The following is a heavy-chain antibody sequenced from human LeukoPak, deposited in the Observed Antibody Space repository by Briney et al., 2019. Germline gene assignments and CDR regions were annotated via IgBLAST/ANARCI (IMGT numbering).Heavy chain of an antibody. CDR2: INPNSGGT. J-gene: IGHJ4*02. CDR3: ARDLIAWELLPGDY. D-gene: IGHD1-26*01. Sequence: ASVKVSCQASGYTFTGYYMHWVRQAPGQGLEWMGWINPNSGGTNYAQKFQGRVTMTRDTSISTAYMELSRLRSDDTAVYYCARDLIAWELLPGDYWGQGTLVTVSS. CDR1: GYTFTGYY. V-gene: IGHV1-2*02.